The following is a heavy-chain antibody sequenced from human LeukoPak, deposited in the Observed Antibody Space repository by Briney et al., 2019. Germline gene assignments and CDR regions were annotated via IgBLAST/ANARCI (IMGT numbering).Heavy chain of an antibody. CDR1: GYSISSGYY. V-gene: IGHV4-38-2*02. CDR3: ARDPFQLVPAAIKNV. CDR2: IYHSGST. J-gene: IGHJ6*04. D-gene: IGHD2-2*01. Sequence: PSETLSLTCTVSGYSISSGYYWGWIRQPPGKGLEWIGSIYHSGSTYYNPSLKSRVTISVDTSKNQFSLKLSSVTAADTAVYYCARDPFQLVPAAIKNVWGKGTTVTVSS.